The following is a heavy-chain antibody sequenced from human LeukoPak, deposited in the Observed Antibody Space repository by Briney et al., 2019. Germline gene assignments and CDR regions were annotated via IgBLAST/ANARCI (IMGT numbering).Heavy chain of an antibody. CDR2: IYPGESDT. V-gene: IGHV5-51*01. D-gene: IGHD6-25*01. J-gene: IGHJ6*02. CDR1: GYSFTSYW. Sequence: PGESLKVSCKGSGYSFTSYWIGWVRQMPGKGLEWMGVIYPGESDTKYRPSFQGQGTISADKAIRNGYLQWGSLKASDTAMYYCARHVRPAHYYGMDVWGQGTTVTVSS. CDR3: ARHVRPAHYYGMDV.